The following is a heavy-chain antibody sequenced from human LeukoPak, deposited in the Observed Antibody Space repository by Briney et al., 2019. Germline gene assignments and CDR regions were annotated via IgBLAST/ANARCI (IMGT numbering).Heavy chain of an antibody. CDR2: INHSGNT. CDR3: AGEVTYDYVWGSYRWWVDY. Sequence: SETLSLTCAVYGGSFSGYYWSWIRKPPGKGLEWIGEINHSGNTNYNPSLKSRVTISVGTSNNQFSLRLRSVTAADSAVYYCAGEVTYDYVWGSYRWWVDYWGQGTLVTVSS. J-gene: IGHJ4*02. CDR1: GGSFSGYY. V-gene: IGHV4-34*01. D-gene: IGHD3-16*02.